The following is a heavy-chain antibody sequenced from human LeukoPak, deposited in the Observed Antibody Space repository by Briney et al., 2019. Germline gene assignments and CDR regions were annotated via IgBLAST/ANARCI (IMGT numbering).Heavy chain of an antibody. CDR2: ISHSGST. J-gene: IGHJ5*02. D-gene: IGHD2-2*01. V-gene: IGHV4-34*10. CDR3: ARGVVPADNWFDP. CDR1: GGSLTDYH. Sequence: SETLSLTCVVSGGSLTDYHWNWIRQSPGKGLEWIGEISHSGSTTYNPSLKSRLTMSVDTSKNQFSLKLSSVTAADTAVYYCARGVVPADNWFDPWGQGTLVTVSS.